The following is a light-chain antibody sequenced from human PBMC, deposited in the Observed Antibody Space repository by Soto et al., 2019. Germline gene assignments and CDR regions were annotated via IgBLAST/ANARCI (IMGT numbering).Light chain of an antibody. J-gene: IGLJ1*01. Sequence: QSALTQPASVSGSPGQSITISCTGTSSDVGGYNFVSWYQQHPGKAPKLMIYDVSNRPSGVSDRFSGSKSGNTASLTIFGLQAEDEADYYCSSYATSSLEVFGTGTKVTVL. CDR3: SSYATSSLEV. CDR2: DVS. CDR1: SSDVGGYNF. V-gene: IGLV2-14*03.